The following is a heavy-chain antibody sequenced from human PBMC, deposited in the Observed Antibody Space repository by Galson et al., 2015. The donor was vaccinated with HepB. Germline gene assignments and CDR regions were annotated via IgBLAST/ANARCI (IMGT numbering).Heavy chain of an antibody. Sequence: SLRLSCAASGFTFSTYWMNWVRQAPGKGLEWVANVKEDGTLKYYVDSVKGRFTISRDNAENSLYLQMNSLRAEDTAVYYCARGNSRGANIFDYWGQGTLVTVSS. CDR1: GFTFSTYW. V-gene: IGHV3-7*03. CDR3: ARGNSRGANIFDY. D-gene: IGHD4/OR15-4a*01. CDR2: VKEDGTLK. J-gene: IGHJ4*02.